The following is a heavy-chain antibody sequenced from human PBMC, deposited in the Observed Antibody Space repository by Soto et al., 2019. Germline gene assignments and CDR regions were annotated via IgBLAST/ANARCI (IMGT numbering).Heavy chain of an antibody. V-gene: IGHV3-43*01. CDR2: ISWDGGIT. CDR3: AKDSYDILTGQKRYFDS. J-gene: IGHJ4*02. D-gene: IGHD3-9*01. CDR1: GFTFNAYT. Sequence: GGSLRLSCAASGFTFNAYTMHWVRRAPGKGLEWVSLISWDGGITYYGDSVKGRFTVSRDNSDNSLYLQMTSLRSDDTAFYYCAKDSYDILTGQKRYFDSWGQGTLVTVSS.